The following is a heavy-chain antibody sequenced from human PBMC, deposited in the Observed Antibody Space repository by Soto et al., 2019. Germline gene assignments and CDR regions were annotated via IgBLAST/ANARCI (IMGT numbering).Heavy chain of an antibody. CDR3: AYSTGWYRLDV. D-gene: IGHD6-19*01. J-gene: IGHJ3*01. V-gene: IGHV4-4*02. CDR2: VYHSGGH. Sequence: QVHLQESGPGLVKPSGTLSLTCAVSGGSISTPYWWTWVRQPPGKELEWIGDVYHSGGHNYNPSLMSRVTISLDKSKNQFSLKMMSVTAADTAIYYCAYSTGWYRLDVWGQGTMVIVSS. CDR1: GGSISTPYW.